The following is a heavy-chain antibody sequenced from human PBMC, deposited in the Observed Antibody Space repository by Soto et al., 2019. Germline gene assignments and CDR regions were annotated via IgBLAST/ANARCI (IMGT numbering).Heavy chain of an antibody. J-gene: IGHJ4*02. CDR2: ISYDGSNK. CDR3: AREGHDYSPLDY. CDR1: GFTFSSYA. V-gene: IGHV3-30-3*01. Sequence: QVQLVESGGGVVQPGRSLRLSCAASGFTFSSYAMHWVRQAPGKGLEWVAVISYDGSNKYYADSVKGRFTISRDNSKNTLYLQMNSLSAEDTAVYYCAREGHDYSPLDYWGQGTLVTVSS. D-gene: IGHD4-4*01.